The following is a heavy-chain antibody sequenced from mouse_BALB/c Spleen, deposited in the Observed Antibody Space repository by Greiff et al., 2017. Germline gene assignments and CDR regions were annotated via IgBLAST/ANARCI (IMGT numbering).Heavy chain of an antibody. CDR1: GYTFTDYA. J-gene: IGHJ1*01. CDR2: ISTYYGDA. CDR3: ARTDGNYGYFDV. V-gene: IGHV1S137*01. Sequence: VQLQQSGAELVRPGVSVKISCKGSGYTFTDYAMHWVKQSHAKSLEWIGVISTYYGDASYNQKFKGKATMTVDKSSSTAYMELARLTSEDSAIYYCARTDGNYGYFDVWGAGTTVTVSS. D-gene: IGHD2-1*01.